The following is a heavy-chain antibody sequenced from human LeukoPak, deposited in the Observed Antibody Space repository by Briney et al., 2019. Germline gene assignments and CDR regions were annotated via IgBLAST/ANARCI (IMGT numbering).Heavy chain of an antibody. Sequence: ASVKVACKASVYTFTGYYMHWVRQAPGQGLEWMGWINPNSGGTNYAQKFQGRVTMTRDTSISTAYMELSRLRSDDTAVYYCARDFRGGYDFWSGYYTPYYFDYWGQGTLVTVSP. V-gene: IGHV1-2*02. CDR2: INPNSGGT. CDR1: VYTFTGYY. J-gene: IGHJ4*02. D-gene: IGHD3-3*01. CDR3: ARDFRGGYDFWSGYYTPYYFDY.